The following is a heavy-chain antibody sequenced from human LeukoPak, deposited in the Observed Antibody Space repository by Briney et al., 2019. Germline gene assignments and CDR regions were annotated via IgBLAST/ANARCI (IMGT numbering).Heavy chain of an antibody. CDR3: TRGTGCTGGSCSYYGMDV. Sequence: ASVKVSCKASGYTFTSYGISWVRQAPGQGLEWMGWISAYNGNTNYAQKLQGRVTVTTDTSTSTAYMELSSLRSEDTAVYYCTRGTGCTGGSCSYYGMDVWGQGTTVTVSS. CDR1: GYTFTSYG. V-gene: IGHV1-18*01. D-gene: IGHD2-15*01. CDR2: ISAYNGNT. J-gene: IGHJ6*02.